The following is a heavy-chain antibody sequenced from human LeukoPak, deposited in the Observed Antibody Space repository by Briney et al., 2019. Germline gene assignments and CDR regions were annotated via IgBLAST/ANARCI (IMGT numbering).Heavy chain of an antibody. CDR2: ISGSGGST. V-gene: IGHV3-23*01. CDR1: GFTFSSYA. D-gene: IGHD5-12*01. Sequence: GRSLRLSCAASGFTFSSYAMSWVRQAPGKGLEWVSAISGSGGSTYYADSVKGRFTISRDNSKNTLYLQMNSLRAEDTAVYYCAKDNIERLRSLDYWGQGTLVTVSS. CDR3: AKDNIERLRSLDY. J-gene: IGHJ4*02.